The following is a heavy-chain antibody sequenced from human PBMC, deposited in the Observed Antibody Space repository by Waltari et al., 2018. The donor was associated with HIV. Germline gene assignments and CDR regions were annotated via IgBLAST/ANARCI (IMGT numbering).Heavy chain of an antibody. CDR2: INWNGGST. J-gene: IGHJ4*02. V-gene: IGHV3-20*04. CDR1: GFTFDDYG. D-gene: IGHD3-9*01. CDR3: ARGKFSHYDILTGYDEPHFFDY. Sequence: EVQLVESGGGVVRPGGSLRLSCAASGFTFDDYGMSWVRQAPGKGLEWVSGINWNGGSTGYADSVKGRFTISRDNAKNSLYLQMNSLRAEDTALYYCARGKFSHYDILTGYDEPHFFDYWGQGTLVTVSS.